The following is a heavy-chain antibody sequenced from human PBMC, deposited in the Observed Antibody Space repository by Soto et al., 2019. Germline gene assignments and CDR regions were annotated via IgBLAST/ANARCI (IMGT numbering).Heavy chain of an antibody. CDR2: IIPIFGTA. D-gene: IGHD2-8*01. CDR1: GGTFSSYA. V-gene: IGHV1-69*06. Sequence: ASVKVSCKASGGTFSSYAISWVRQAPGQGLEWMGGIIPIFGTANYAQKFQGRVTITADKSTSTAYMELSSLRSEDTAVYYCARGPPELPMLEDYYYYGMDVWGQGTTVTVSS. CDR3: ARGPPELPMLEDYYYYGMDV. J-gene: IGHJ6*02.